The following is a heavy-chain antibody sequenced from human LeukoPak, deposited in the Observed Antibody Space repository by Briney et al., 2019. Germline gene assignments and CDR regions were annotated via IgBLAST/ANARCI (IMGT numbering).Heavy chain of an antibody. CDR1: GYTFTSYG. Sequence: ASVKVSCKACGYTFTSYGISWVRQAPGQGLEWMGWISAYNGNTNYAQKLQGRVTMTTDTSTSTAYMELRSLRSDDTAVYYCARRYGSGSYYNWFDPWGQGTLVTVSS. V-gene: IGHV1-18*01. CDR2: ISAYNGNT. D-gene: IGHD3-10*01. J-gene: IGHJ5*02. CDR3: ARRYGSGSYYNWFDP.